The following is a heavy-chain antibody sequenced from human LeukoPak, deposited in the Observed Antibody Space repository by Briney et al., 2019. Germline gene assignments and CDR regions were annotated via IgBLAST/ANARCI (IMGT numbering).Heavy chain of an antibody. D-gene: IGHD3-22*01. CDR2: CNNDGTTT. V-gene: IGHV3-74*01. Sequence: PGGSLRLSCAASGFTSSGYWMPWVRQAPAKGLVWVSRCNNDGTTTNYADSVKGRFTVSRDNSKSTLHLQMNSLRAEDTAVYYCAKSDYYDSSGHPSSFEYWGQGTLVTVAS. CDR3: AKSDYYDSSGHPSSFEY. J-gene: IGHJ4*02. CDR1: GFTSSGYW.